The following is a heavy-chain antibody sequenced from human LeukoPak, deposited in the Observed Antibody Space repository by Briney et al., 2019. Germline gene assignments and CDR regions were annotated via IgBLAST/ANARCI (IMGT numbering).Heavy chain of an antibody. J-gene: IGHJ5*02. CDR1: GLTFSSYG. D-gene: IGHD2-2*01. V-gene: IGHV3-30*18. Sequence: GGSLRLSCAASGLTFSSYGMHWVRQAPGKGLEWVAVISYDGTIRNYADSVKGRFTISRDNSKNTLYLQMNSLTAEDTAQYYCAKGGSSSTTCYLANPWGQGTLVTVSS. CDR3: AKGGSSSTTCYLANP. CDR2: ISYDGTIR.